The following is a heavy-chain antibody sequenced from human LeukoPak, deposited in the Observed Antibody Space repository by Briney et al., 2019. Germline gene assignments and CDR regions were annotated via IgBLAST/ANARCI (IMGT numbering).Heavy chain of an antibody. CDR2: IVPILPMT. J-gene: IGHJ1*01. D-gene: IGHD3-10*01. V-gene: IGHV1-69*04. CDR1: GGTFNSYA. CDR3: ARGGSSPRRFFQH. Sequence: SVKVSCKASGGTFNSYAYTWVRQAPGQGLEWMGRIVPILPMTNYAQNFQGRVSITADKSTSTAYMELNFLRSEDTAVYFCARGGSSPRRFFQHWGQGTLVIVSS.